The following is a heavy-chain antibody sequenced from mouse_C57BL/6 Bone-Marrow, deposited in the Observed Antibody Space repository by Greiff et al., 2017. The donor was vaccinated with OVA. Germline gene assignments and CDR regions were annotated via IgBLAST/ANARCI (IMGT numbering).Heavy chain of an antibody. CDR2: YPGSGNTY. J-gene: IGHJ3*01. V-gene: IGHV1-83*01. D-gene: IGHD1-1*01. CDR3: RFTTGPWFAY. Sequence: VQLKQSGPELVKPGASVKMSCKASGYTFTDYYMHWVKQKPGKGLEWIGEIYPGSGNTYYNEKFKGKATLTADTSSSTAYMQLSSLTSEDSAVYFCARFTTGPWFAYWGQGTLVTVSA. CDR1: YTFTDYYM.